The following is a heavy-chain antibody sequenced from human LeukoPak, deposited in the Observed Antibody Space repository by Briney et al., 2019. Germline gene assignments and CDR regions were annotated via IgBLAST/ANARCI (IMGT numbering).Heavy chain of an antibody. CDR1: GGSISSYY. CDR3: ARAGGSYYPIMYNWFDP. Sequence: PSETLSLTCTVSGGSISSYYWSWIRQPPGKGLEWIGYIYYSGSTNYSPSLKSRVTISVDTSKNQFSLKLSSVTAADTAVYYCARAGGSYYPIMYNWFDPWGQGTRVTVSS. CDR2: IYYSGST. V-gene: IGHV4-59*01. D-gene: IGHD3-10*01. J-gene: IGHJ5*02.